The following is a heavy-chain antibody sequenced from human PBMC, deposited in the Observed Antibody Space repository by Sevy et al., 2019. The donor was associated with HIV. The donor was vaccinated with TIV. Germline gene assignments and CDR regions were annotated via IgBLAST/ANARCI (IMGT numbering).Heavy chain of an antibody. D-gene: IGHD3-9*01. CDR1: GDSISSSPYY. J-gene: IGHJ4*02. CDR2: IYYSGSP. V-gene: IGHV4-39*01. Sequence: SETLSLTCTVSGDSISSSPYYWGWIRQAHGKGLEWIGSIYYSGSPYYNPSRKSRVTFSVDTSKNQFSLRLSSVTAADTAVYYCARQVGQLRFFDWSPGYFDYWGQGTLVTVSS. CDR3: ARQVGQLRFFDWSPGYFDY.